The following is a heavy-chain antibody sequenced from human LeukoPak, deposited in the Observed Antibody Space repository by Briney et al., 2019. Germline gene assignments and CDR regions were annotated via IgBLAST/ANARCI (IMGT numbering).Heavy chain of an antibody. CDR2: INPNSGGT. CDR3: ARDFEVDIVAAKTGYYFDY. J-gene: IGHJ4*02. D-gene: IGHD5-12*01. CDR1: GGTFSSYA. Sequence: ASVKVSCKASGGTFSSYAISWVRQAPGQGLEWMGWINPNSGGTNYAQKFQGRVTMTRDTSISTAYMELSRLRSDDTAVYYCARDFEVDIVAAKTGYYFDYWGQGTLVTVSS. V-gene: IGHV1-2*02.